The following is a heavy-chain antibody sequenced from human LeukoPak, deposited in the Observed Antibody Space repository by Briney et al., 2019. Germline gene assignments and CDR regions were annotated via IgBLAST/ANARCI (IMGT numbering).Heavy chain of an antibody. CDR3: ARAGIAVAGRFDY. Sequence: SVKLSCKASGGTFSTYGISWVRQAPGQGLEWMGGIIPILGTANYAQTFQGRVTLTADESTSTAYLELSSLRSEDTAVYYCARAGIAVAGRFDYWGQGTLVTVSS. J-gene: IGHJ4*02. V-gene: IGHV1-69*13. CDR2: IIPILGTA. D-gene: IGHD6-19*01. CDR1: GGTFSTYG.